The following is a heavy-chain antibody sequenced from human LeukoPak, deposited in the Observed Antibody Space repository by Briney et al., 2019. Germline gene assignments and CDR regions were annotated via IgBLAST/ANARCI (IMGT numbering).Heavy chain of an antibody. CDR1: GYSFSTYW. CDR3: ARHQREYSSSWVPLDY. V-gene: IGHV5-51*01. Sequence: GESLKISCKGSGYSFSTYWIGWVRQMPGKGLEWMGIIYPGDPDTRYSPSFQGQVSISVDKSISTAYLQWSSLEASDTAIYYCARHQREYSSSWVPLDYWGQGTLVTVSS. D-gene: IGHD6-13*01. J-gene: IGHJ4*02. CDR2: IYPGDPDT.